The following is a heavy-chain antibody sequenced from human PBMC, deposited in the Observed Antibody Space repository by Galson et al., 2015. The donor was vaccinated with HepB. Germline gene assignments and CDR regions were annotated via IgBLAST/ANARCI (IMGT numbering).Heavy chain of an antibody. Sequence: SVTVSCKASGGTFSSYAISWVRQAPGQGLEWMGGIIPIFGTANYAQKFQGRVTITADESTSTAYMELSSLRSEDTAVYYCARDQIAVAGFDYWGQGTLVTVSS. CDR2: IIPIFGTA. D-gene: IGHD6-19*01. V-gene: IGHV1-69*13. CDR3: ARDQIAVAGFDY. CDR1: GGTFSSYA. J-gene: IGHJ4*02.